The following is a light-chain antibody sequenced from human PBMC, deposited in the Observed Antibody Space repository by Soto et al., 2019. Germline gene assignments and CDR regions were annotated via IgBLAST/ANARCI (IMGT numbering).Light chain of an antibody. J-gene: IGKJ1*01. Sequence: EIVLTQSPGTLSLSPGERATLSRRASQSVKNSYLAWYQQKPGQSPRLVIYGVSNRATGIPNRFSGGGFGTDFTLTISRLEPEDFAVYYCEQYDGSPRTFGQGTTVEIK. CDR1: QSVKNSY. V-gene: IGKV3-20*01. CDR2: GVS. CDR3: EQYDGSPRT.